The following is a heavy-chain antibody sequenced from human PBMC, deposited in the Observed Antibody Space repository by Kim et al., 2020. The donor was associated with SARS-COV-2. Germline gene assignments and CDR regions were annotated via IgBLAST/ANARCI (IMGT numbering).Heavy chain of an antibody. CDR2: ISSSSSYI. V-gene: IGHV3-21*01. CDR3: ARDSGTASPKLGYGMDV. Sequence: GGSLRLSCAASGFTFSSYSMNWVRQAPGKGLEWVSSISSSSSYIYYADSVKGRFTISRDNAKNSLYLQMNSLRAEDTAVYYCARDSGTASPKLGYGMDVWGQGTTVTVSS. J-gene: IGHJ6*02. CDR1: GFTFSSYS. D-gene: IGHD5-18*01.